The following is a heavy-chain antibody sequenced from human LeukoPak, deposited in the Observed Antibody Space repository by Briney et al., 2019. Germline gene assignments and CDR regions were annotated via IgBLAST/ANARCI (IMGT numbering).Heavy chain of an antibody. Sequence: PSETLSLTCTVSGGSISSSSYYWGWIRQPPGKGLEWIGSIYYSGSTYYNPSLKSRVTISVDTSKNQFSLRLSSVTAADTAVYYFARVTGYMIQDFFDYWGQGTLVTVSS. V-gene: IGHV4-39*07. J-gene: IGHJ4*02. CDR2: IYYSGST. D-gene: IGHD3-22*01. CDR3: ARVTGYMIQDFFDY. CDR1: GGSISSSSYY.